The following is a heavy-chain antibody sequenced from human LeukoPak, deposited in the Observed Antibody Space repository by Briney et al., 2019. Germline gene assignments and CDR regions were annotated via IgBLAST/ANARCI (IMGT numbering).Heavy chain of an antibody. J-gene: IGHJ4*02. V-gene: IGHV3-53*01. CDR3: ASAWYSSSHGFLNY. CDR1: GFTVSSNY. CDR2: IYSGGST. D-gene: IGHD6-13*01. Sequence: GVSLRLSCAASGFTVSSNYMSWVRQAPGKGLEWVSVIYSGGSTYYADSVKGRFTISRDNSKNTLYLQMNSLTAEDTAVYYCASAWYSSSHGFLNYWSQGTLVTVSS.